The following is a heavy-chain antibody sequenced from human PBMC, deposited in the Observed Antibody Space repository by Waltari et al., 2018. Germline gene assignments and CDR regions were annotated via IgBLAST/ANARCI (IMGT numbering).Heavy chain of an antibody. CDR1: GGSISSSSYY. V-gene: IGHV4-39*01. CDR3: ARQDGSGSSLGGMDV. D-gene: IGHD3-10*01. Sequence: QVQLQESGPGLVKPSETLSLTCTVSGGSISSSSYYWGWIRQPPGKGLEWIGSIYYSGSTYYNPSLKSRVTISVDTSKNQFSLKLSSVTAADTAVYYCARQDGSGSSLGGMDVWGQGTTVTVSS. CDR2: IYYSGST. J-gene: IGHJ6*02.